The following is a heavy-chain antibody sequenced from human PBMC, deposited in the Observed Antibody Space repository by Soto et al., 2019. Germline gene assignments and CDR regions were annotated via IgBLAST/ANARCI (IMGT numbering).Heavy chain of an antibody. CDR3: ARSFSSGYPYYYYFDY. Sequence: ASVKVSCKASGHIFTDYYMHWVRQAPGQGLEWMGWINPNSGGTNYAQKFQGWVTMTRDTSISTAYMELSRLRSDDTAVYYCARSFSSGYPYYYYFDYWG. V-gene: IGHV1-2*04. CDR2: INPNSGGT. D-gene: IGHD3-22*01. J-gene: IGHJ4*01. CDR1: GHIFTDYY.